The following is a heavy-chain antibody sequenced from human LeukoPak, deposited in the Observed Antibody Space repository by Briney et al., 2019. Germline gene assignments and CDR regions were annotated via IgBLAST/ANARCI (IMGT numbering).Heavy chain of an antibody. Sequence: SETLSLTCTVSGGSVTSGVYYWSWIRQPPGKGLEYIGYIYYSGSTNDNPSLKRRVTISVDTSKNQFSLKLSSVTAADTAVYYCVAPPPNSGFVDYWGQGTLVTVSS. V-gene: IGHV4-61*08. J-gene: IGHJ4*02. CDR2: IYYSGST. CDR1: GGSVTSGVYY. CDR3: VAPPPNSGFVDY. D-gene: IGHD4-23*01.